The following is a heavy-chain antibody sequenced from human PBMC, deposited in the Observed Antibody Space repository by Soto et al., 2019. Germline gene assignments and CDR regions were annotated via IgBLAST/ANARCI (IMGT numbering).Heavy chain of an antibody. J-gene: IGHJ5*02. CDR2: IRSKAYGGTT. V-gene: IGHV3-49*03. Sequence: GGSLRLSCTASGFTFGDYAMSWFRQAPGKGLEWVGFIRSKAYGGTTEYAASVKGRFTISRDDSKSIAYLQMNSLKTEDTAVYYCTREKGGYSYGSDRLHNWFDPWGQGTLVTVSS. CDR1: GFTFGDYA. D-gene: IGHD5-18*01. CDR3: TREKGGYSYGSDRLHNWFDP.